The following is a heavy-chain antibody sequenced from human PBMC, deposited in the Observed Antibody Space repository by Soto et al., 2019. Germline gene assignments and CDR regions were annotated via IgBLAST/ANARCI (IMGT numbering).Heavy chain of an antibody. V-gene: IGHV4-34*01. D-gene: IGHD3-10*01. CDR1: GGSFSGYY. Sequence: QVHLQQWGAGLLKPSETLSLTCALYGGSFSGYYWSWIRQPQGKGLEWIGEINHSGSTNYNPSLKSRVTIAVDTSKNQFSLKLSSVTAADTAVYYCARGPRYYYGSGSYYGYWGQGTLVTVSS. J-gene: IGHJ4*02. CDR2: INHSGST. CDR3: ARGPRYYYGSGSYYGY.